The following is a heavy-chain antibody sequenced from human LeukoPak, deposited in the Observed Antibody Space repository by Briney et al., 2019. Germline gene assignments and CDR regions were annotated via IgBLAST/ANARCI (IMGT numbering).Heavy chain of an antibody. CDR2: ISYDGSNK. CDR3: AKVLYGSNPGGSDY. J-gene: IGHJ4*02. CDR1: GSTFSSYG. D-gene: IGHD4-23*01. Sequence: PGGSLRLSCAASGSTFSSYGMHWVRQAPGKGLEWVAVISYDGSNKYYADSVKGRFTISRDNSKNTLYLQMNSLRAEDTAVYYCAKVLYGSNPGGSDYWGQGTLVTVSS. V-gene: IGHV3-30*18.